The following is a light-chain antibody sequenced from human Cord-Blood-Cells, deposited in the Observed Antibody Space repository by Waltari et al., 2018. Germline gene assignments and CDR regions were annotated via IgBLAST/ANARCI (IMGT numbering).Light chain of an antibody. CDR1: QSVSSY. J-gene: IGKJ5*01. V-gene: IGKV3-11*01. CDR3: QQRSNWPIT. CDR2: DAS. Sequence: EIVLTQSPATLSLSPGERATLSCRASQSVSSYLAWYQQKPGQAPRLLIYDASNRATGIPTRFSGRVSGTDFTLTISSREPEDFAVYYCQQRSNWPITFGQGTRLEIK.